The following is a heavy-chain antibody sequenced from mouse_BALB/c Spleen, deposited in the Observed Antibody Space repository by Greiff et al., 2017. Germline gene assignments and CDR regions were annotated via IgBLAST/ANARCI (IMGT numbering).Heavy chain of an antibody. CDR1: GYTFTSYT. J-gene: IGHJ4*01. CDR3: ARIYYGYDYAMDY. V-gene: IGHV1-4*01. CDR2: INPSSGYT. D-gene: IGHD2-2*01. Sequence: VQRVESGAELARPGASVKMSCKASGYTFTSYTMHWVKQRPGQGLEWIGYINPSSGYTNYNQKFKDKATLTADKSSSTAYMQLSSLTSEDSAVYYCARIYYGYDYAMDYWGQGTSVTVSS.